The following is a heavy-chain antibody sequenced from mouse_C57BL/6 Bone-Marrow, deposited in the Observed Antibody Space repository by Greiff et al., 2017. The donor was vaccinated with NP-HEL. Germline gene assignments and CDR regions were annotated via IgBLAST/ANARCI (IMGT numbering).Heavy chain of an antibody. J-gene: IGHJ1*03. CDR3: ARMEGRGYFDV. D-gene: IGHD2-3*01. V-gene: IGHV1-64*01. Sequence: QVQLQQPGAELVKPGASVKLSCKASGYTFTSYWMHWVKQRPGQGLEWIGMIHPNSGSTNYNEKFKSKATLTVDKSSSTAYMQLSSLTSEDSAVYYWARMEGRGYFDVWGTGTTVTVSS. CDR2: IHPNSGST. CDR1: GYTFTSYW.